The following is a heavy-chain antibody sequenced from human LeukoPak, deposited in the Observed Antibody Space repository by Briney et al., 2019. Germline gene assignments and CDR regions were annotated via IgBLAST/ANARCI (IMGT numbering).Heavy chain of an antibody. CDR2: ISSSSSYT. V-gene: IGHV3-11*05. J-gene: IGHJ4*02. Sequence: GGSLRLSCAASGFTFSEYYMSWIRQAPGKGLEWVSYISSSSSYTNYADSVKGRFTISRDNAKNSLYLQMNSLRAEDTAVYYCARVLMVRGVIFDYWGQGTLVTVSS. D-gene: IGHD3-10*01. CDR3: ARVLMVRGVIFDY. CDR1: GFTFSEYY.